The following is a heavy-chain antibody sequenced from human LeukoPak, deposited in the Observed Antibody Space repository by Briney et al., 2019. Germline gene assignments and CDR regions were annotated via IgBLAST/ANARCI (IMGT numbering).Heavy chain of an antibody. CDR3: AIAGMGTRFDY. CDR2: IYHSGST. V-gene: IGHV4-38-2*01. Sequence: SETLSLTCAVSGYSISSGYYWGWIRQPPGKGLEWIGSIYHSGSTYYNPSLKSRVTISVDTSKNQFSLKLSSVTAADTAVYYCAIAGMGTRFDYWGQGTLVTVSS. CDR1: GYSISSGYY. D-gene: IGHD7-27*01. J-gene: IGHJ4*02.